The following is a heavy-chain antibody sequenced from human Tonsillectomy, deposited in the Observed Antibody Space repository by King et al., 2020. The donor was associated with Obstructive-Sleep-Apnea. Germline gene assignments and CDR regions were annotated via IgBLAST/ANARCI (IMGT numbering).Heavy chain of an antibody. CDR3: AREEYYDSSGYFDY. V-gene: IGHV4-30-4*01. J-gene: IGHJ4*02. CDR2: ISDSGNT. Sequence: VQLQESGPGLVKPSQTLSLTCTVSGYSISSGYSYWSWIRQPPGKGLEWIGYISDSGNTYYNPSLKRRVTISVDTSKNQFSLRLTSVTAADTAVYYCAREEYYDSSGYFDYWGQGSLITVSS. D-gene: IGHD3-22*01. CDR1: GYSISSGYSY.